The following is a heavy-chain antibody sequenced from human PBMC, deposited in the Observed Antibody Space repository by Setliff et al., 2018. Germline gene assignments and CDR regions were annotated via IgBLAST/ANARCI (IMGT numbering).Heavy chain of an antibody. D-gene: IGHD3-16*01. J-gene: IGHJ5*02. V-gene: IGHV4-39*07. CDR2: IYHSGSS. CDR1: GGSISSRSYY. CDR3: ASDSQGGWFAP. Sequence: SETLSLTCTVSGGSISSRSYYGGWIRQPPGKGLEWIGSIYHSGSSYYNPSLRSRVTISADRSKKQVFLKVTSVTAADTAVYYCASDSQGGWFAPWGQGTRGTVCS.